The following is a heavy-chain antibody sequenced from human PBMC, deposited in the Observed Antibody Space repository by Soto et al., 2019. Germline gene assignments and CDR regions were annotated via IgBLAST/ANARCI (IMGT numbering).Heavy chain of an antibody. CDR2: VTPYKADT. J-gene: IGHJ3*02. D-gene: IGHD5-12*01. CDR3: ATDGPSNSGNLYAFDI. CDR1: GYTLTNYG. V-gene: IGHV1-18*04. Sequence: QAQLVQSGAEVKKSGASVRVSCKASGYTLTNYGVTWVRQAPGQGLEWLGRVTPYKADTNSAQNLQGRVTMAADTSRNTAYLEVRSLRSDDTAVYFCATDGPSNSGNLYAFDIWGQWTMVTVSA.